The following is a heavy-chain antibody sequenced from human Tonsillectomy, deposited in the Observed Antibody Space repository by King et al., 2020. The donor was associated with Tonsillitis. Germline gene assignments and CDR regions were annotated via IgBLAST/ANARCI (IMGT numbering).Heavy chain of an antibody. D-gene: IGHD1-1*01. CDR3: AKDRSPEGWNLRPEAFDY. Sequence: EVQLVESGGGLVQPGGSLRLSCAASGFTFSSYAMSWVRQAPGKGLEWVSAISGSGGSTYYADSVKGRFTISRDNSKNTLYLQMNSLRAEDTAVYYCAKDRSPEGWNLRPEAFDYWGQGTLVTVSS. CDR2: ISGSGGST. J-gene: IGHJ4*02. CDR1: GFTFSSYA. V-gene: IGHV3-23*04.